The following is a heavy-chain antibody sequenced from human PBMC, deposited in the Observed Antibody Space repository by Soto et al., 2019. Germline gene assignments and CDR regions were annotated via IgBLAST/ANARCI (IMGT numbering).Heavy chain of an antibody. V-gene: IGHV4-34*01. J-gene: IGHJ6*02. D-gene: IGHD3-10*01. CDR2: INHSGST. Sequence: SETLSLTCAVYGGSFSGYYWSWIRQPPGKGLEWIGEINHSGSTNYNPSLKSRVTISVDTSKNQFSLKLSPVTAADTAVYYCARDELLWFGANYYYYGMDVWGQGTTVTVSS. CDR1: GGSFSGYY. CDR3: ARDELLWFGANYYYYGMDV.